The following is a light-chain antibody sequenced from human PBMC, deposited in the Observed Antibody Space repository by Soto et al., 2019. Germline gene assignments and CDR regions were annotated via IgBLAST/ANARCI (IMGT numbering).Light chain of an antibody. CDR2: EGS. CDR1: SSDVGSYNF. J-gene: IGLJ1*01. V-gene: IGLV2-23*01. CDR3: CSYAGSSTWV. Sequence: QSVLTQPASVSGSPGQSITISCTGTSSDVGSYNFVSWYQQHPGKAPKVMIYEGSKRPSGVSNRFSGSKSGNTASLTISGLQAEDEADYYCCSYAGSSTWVFGTGTEVTVL.